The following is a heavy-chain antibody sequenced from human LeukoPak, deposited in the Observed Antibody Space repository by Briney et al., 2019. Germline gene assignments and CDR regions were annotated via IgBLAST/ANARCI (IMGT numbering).Heavy chain of an antibody. CDR2: INIYNLDT. CDR1: GYPFTSYG. CDR3: ARRHGFYHYMDV. Sequence: ASVKDSCKASGYPFTSYGISWVRQAPGQGLEWMGWINIYNLDTKYAQKFQGRVTVTTDISTATAYMELRSLRSDDTAVYYCARRHGFYHYMDVWGKGTTVAVSS. V-gene: IGHV1-18*01. D-gene: IGHD3-10*01. J-gene: IGHJ6*03.